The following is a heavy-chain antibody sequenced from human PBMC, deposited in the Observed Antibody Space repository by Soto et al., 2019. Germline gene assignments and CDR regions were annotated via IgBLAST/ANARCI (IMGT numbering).Heavy chain of an antibody. CDR2: INTNTGNP. J-gene: IGHJ6*02. V-gene: IGHV7-4-1*01. D-gene: IGHD2-8*01. CDR1: GYTFTSYA. Sequence: GASVKVSCKASGYTFTSYAMNWVRQAPGQGPEWMGWINTNTGNPTYAQGFTGRFVFSLDTSVSTAYLQICSLKAEDTAVYYCARGRALGYCTNGVCYTGEDYYYYGMDVWGQGTTVTVS. CDR3: ARGRALGYCTNGVCYTGEDYYYYGMDV.